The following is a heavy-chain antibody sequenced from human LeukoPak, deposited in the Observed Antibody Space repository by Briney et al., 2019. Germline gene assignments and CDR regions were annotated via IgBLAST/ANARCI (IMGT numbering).Heavy chain of an antibody. Sequence: SETLSLTCTVSGGSISSSNYYWGWIRQPPGKGLEWIGTIYYSGSAYYNPSLKSRVTISVDTSKNQFSLKLSSVTAADTAVYFRQKTAYEILTAYYYIDYWGQGTLVTVSS. CDR3: QKTAYEILTAYYYIDY. CDR1: GGSISSSNYY. D-gene: IGHD3-9*01. J-gene: IGHJ4*02. V-gene: IGHV4-39*01. CDR2: IYYSGSA.